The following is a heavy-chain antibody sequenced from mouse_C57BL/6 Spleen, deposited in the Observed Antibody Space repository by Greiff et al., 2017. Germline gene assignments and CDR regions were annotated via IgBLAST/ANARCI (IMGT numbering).Heavy chain of an antibody. V-gene: IGHV1-4*01. J-gene: IGHJ4*01. CDR1: GYTFTSYT. D-gene: IGHD2-5*01. CDR2: INPSSGYT. Sequence: QVQLQQSGAELARPGASVKMSCKASGYTFTSYTMHWVKQRPGQGLEWIGYINPSSGYTKYNQKFKDKATLTADKSSSTAYMQLSSLTSEDSAVYYCARGSNPHAMDYWGQGTSVTVPS. CDR3: ARGSNPHAMDY.